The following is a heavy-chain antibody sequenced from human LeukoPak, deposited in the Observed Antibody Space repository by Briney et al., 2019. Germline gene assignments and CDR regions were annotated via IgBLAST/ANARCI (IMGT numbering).Heavy chain of an antibody. CDR1: GFTFSSYA. J-gene: IGHJ5*02. D-gene: IGHD6-19*01. Sequence: PGGSLRLSCVASGFTFSSYAMHWVRQAPGKGLEWVAVISYDGSNKYYADSVKGRFTISRDNSKNTLSLQMKSLRAEDTAVYYCARDSLHTSSGWFDPWGQGTLVTVSS. CDR3: ARDSLHTSSGWFDP. CDR2: ISYDGSNK. V-gene: IGHV3-30*04.